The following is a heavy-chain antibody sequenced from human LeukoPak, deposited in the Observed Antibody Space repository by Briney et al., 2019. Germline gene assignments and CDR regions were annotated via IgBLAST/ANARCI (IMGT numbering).Heavy chain of an antibody. V-gene: IGHV3-66*01. CDR3: ARDFYFRGVGSWSSTTFDY. Sequence: PGGSLRLSCAASGFTVSSNYMSWVRQAPGKGLEWVSVIYSGGSTYYADSVEGRFTISRDNSKNTLYLQMNSLRAEDTAVYYCARDFYFRGVGSWSSTTFDYWGQGTLVTVSS. CDR1: GFTVSSNY. D-gene: IGHD6-13*01. CDR2: IYSGGST. J-gene: IGHJ4*02.